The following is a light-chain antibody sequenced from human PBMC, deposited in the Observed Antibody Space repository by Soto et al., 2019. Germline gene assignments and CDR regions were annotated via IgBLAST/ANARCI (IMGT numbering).Light chain of an antibody. Sequence: TPSPATLSLSPGARATLSCRASQSVSSSYLAWYQQKPGQAPRLLIYGASSRATGFPARFSGSGSGTEFTLTISSLQSEDFAVYYCQQYTDWPLTFGGGTKVDIK. J-gene: IGKJ4*01. CDR3: QQYTDWPLT. CDR1: QSVSSSY. V-gene: IGKV3-15*01. CDR2: GAS.